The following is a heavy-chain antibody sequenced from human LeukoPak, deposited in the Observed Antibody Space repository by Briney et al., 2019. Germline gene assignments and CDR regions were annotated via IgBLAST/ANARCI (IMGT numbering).Heavy chain of an antibody. CDR2: IYYSGST. Sequence: PSETLSLTCTVSGRSISSGDYYWSWIRQPPGKGLEWIGYIYYSGSTYYNPSLKSRVTISVDTSKNQFSLKLSSVTAADTAVYYCARALGDPAGYYYYGLNVWGQGTTVTVSS. J-gene: IGHJ6*02. CDR1: GRSISSGDYY. V-gene: IGHV4-30-4*01. CDR3: ARALGDPAGYYYYGLNV. D-gene: IGHD3-16*01.